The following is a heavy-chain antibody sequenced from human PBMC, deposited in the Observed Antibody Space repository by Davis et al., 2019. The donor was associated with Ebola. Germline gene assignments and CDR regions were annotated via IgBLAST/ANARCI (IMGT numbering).Heavy chain of an antibody. Sequence: GGSLRLSCAASGFVFRNYVMSWVRQAPGKGLEWVSTLGTSADTYYADSVRGRFTISRDNGGNTLFLQMNSLRADDSAMYYCTRGNWNYPNWGQGTLVTVSS. J-gene: IGHJ4*02. CDR1: GFVFRNYV. V-gene: IGHV3-69-1*01. CDR2: LGTSADT. CDR3: TRGNWNYPN. D-gene: IGHD1-7*01.